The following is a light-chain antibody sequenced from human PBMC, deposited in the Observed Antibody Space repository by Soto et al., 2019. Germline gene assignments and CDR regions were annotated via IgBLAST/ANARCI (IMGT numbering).Light chain of an antibody. CDR3: HQYYSTPWT. V-gene: IGKV4-1*01. J-gene: IGKJ1*01. CDR1: QNILYSSNNKNY. CDR2: WAS. Sequence: DIVMTQSPDSLAVSLGERATINCKSSQNILYSSNNKNYLSWYQQKPGQPPKLLIYWASTRESGVPDRFSGSGSGTDFTLTISSLQAEDVAVYYCHQYYSTPWTLGQGTKVDIK.